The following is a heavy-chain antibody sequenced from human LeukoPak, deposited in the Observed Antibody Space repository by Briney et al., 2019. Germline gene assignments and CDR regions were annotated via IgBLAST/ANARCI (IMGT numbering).Heavy chain of an antibody. D-gene: IGHD3-22*01. J-gene: IGHJ4*02. V-gene: IGHV3-7*01. CDR3: AKDRHSSGYYRYQELDY. CDR1: GFTFSSYW. CDR2: IKQDGSEK. Sequence: PGGSLRLSCAASGFTFSSYWMSWVHQAPGKGLEWVANIKQDGSEKYYVDSVKGRFTISRDNTKNSLYLQMNSLRVEDTAVYYCAKDRHSSGYYRYQELDYWGQGTLVTVSS.